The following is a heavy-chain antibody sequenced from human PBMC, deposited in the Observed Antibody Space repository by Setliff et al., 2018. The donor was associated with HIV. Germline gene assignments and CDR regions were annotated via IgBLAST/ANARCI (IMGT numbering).Heavy chain of an antibody. Sequence: PGGSLRLSCAASGFTFSSYPMHWVRQAPGKGLEWVALISHDGSYKYYADSVQGRFTISRDNSKNTLSLQMNSLRAGDTAVYYCARDRKFGSSGHYYYYMDVWGKGTTVTV. CDR3: ARDRKFGSSGHYYYYMDV. J-gene: IGHJ6*03. D-gene: IGHD6-6*01. CDR2: ISHDGSYK. V-gene: IGHV3-30*04. CDR1: GFTFSSYP.